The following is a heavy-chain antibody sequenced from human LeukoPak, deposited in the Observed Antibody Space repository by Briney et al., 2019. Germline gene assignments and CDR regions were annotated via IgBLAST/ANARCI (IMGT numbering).Heavy chain of an antibody. CDR2: IDPNTGDT. CDR1: GYTFTNYY. Sequence: ASVKVSCKASGYTFTNYYMHWVRQAPGQGLEWMGWIDPNTGDTNYSQNIQGRATMTRDTSIDTAYMEFTSLGSDDTAVYYCARGRSMDGSTPPFEIWGQGTMVTVSS. V-gene: IGHV1-2*02. CDR3: ARGRSMDGSTPPFEI. D-gene: IGHD3/OR15-3a*01. J-gene: IGHJ3*02.